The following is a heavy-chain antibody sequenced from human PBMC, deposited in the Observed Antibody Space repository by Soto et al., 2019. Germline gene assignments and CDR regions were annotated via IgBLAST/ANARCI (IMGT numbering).Heavy chain of an antibody. D-gene: IGHD1-26*01. J-gene: IGHJ4*02. CDR3: ARDGGRHSGGIDY. Sequence: QVQLVQSGAEVKKPGSSVNVSCKASGGTFSSYSINWVRQAPGQGLEWMGEIIPIFGTANYAQKFQGRVTITEDESTSTAYMELSSLRSADTAVYYCARDGGRHSGGIDYWGQGTLVTVSS. CDR2: IIPIFGTA. CDR1: GGTFSSYS. V-gene: IGHV1-69*01.